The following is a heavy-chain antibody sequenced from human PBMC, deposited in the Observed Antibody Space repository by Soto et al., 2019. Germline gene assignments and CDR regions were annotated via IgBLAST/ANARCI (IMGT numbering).Heavy chain of an antibody. CDR2: MNSDGSET. J-gene: IGHJ4*02. CDR1: GFTFGNNW. Sequence: PGGSLRLSCAASGFTFGNNWMHWVRQAPGKGLEWVSRMNSDGSETDYADSVKGRFTVFRGNARSTLYLQMNSLRAEDTALYYCATAEVDYWGPGTLVTVSS. V-gene: IGHV3-74*01. CDR3: ATAEVDY.